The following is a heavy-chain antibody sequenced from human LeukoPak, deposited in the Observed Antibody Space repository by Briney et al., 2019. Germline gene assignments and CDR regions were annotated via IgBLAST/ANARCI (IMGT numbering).Heavy chain of an antibody. J-gene: IGHJ4*02. Sequence: GGSLRLSCAASGFTVSSNYMSWVRQAPGKGLEWVSVIYSGGSTYHADSVKGRFTISRDNSKNTLYLQMNSLRAEDTAVYYCARAPSYGDYTFDYWGQGTLVTVSS. D-gene: IGHD4-17*01. CDR1: GFTVSSNY. CDR2: IYSGGST. V-gene: IGHV3-53*01. CDR3: ARAPSYGDYTFDY.